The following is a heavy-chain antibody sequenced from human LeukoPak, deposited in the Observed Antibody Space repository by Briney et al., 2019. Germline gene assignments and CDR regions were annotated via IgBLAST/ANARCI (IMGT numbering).Heavy chain of an antibody. J-gene: IGHJ4*02. V-gene: IGHV1-18*01. CDR1: GYTFTSDG. Sequence: ASVKVSCKASGYTFTSDGISWVRQAPGQGLEWMGWITAYNDNTYYAQKLQGRVTMTTDTSTSTAYMELRSLRSDDTAVYYCARDLRRGSSSWYVSGGDYWGQGTLVTVSS. CDR2: ITAYNDNT. CDR3: ARDLRRGSSSWYVSGGDY. D-gene: IGHD6-13*01.